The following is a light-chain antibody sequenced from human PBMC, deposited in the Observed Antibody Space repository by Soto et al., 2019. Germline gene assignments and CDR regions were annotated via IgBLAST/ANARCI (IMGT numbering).Light chain of an antibody. Sequence: QSALTQPPSASGSPGQSVTLSCTGMSSDVGGYNYVSWYQQHPGKAPKLMIYEVSKRPSGVPDRFSGSKSGNTASLTVSGLQAEDEADYYCSSYAGANPVVFGGGTKLTV. J-gene: IGLJ2*01. V-gene: IGLV2-8*01. CDR2: EVS. CDR3: SSYAGANPVV. CDR1: SSDVGGYNY.